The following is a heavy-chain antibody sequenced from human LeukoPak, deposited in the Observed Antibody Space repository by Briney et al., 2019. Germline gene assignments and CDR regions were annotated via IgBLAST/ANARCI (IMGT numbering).Heavy chain of an antibody. D-gene: IGHD1-1*01. CDR1: GYTFTRYD. CDR3: ARGRLEPGRAFDI. J-gene: IGHJ3*02. Sequence: ASVKVSCKASGYTFTRYDINWVRQATGQGLEWMGWMNTKSGNTGHAQKFQGRVTISRDTSINTVYMELSSLRSEDTAVYFCARGRLEPGRAFDIWGQGTMVTVSS. CDR2: MNTKSGNT. V-gene: IGHV1-8*03.